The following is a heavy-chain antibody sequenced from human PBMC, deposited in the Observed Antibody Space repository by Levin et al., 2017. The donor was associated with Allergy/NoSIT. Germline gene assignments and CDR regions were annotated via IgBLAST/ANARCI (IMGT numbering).Heavy chain of an antibody. D-gene: IGHD3-10*01. V-gene: IGHV1-18*01. CDR3: ARDRGGPLLLWFGDPGGSWFDP. Sequence: KTGESLKISCKASGYTFTSYGISWVRQAPGQGLEWMGWISAYNGNTNYAQKLQGRVTMTTDTSTSTAYMELRSLRSDDTAVYYCARDRGGPLLLWFGDPGGSWFDPWGQGTLVTVSS. CDR2: ISAYNGNT. J-gene: IGHJ5*02. CDR1: GYTFTSYG.